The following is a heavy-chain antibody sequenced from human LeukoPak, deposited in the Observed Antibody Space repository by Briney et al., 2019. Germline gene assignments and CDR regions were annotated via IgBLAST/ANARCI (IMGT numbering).Heavy chain of an antibody. D-gene: IGHD6-13*01. CDR1: GFTFSSYS. CDR2: ISSSSSYI. CDR3: VREGIAAAGEDY. V-gene: IGHV3-21*01. Sequence: PGGSLRLSCAASGFTFSSYSMNWVRQAPGKGLEWVSSISSSSSYIYYADSVKGRFTISRDNAKNSLYLQMNSLRAEDTAVYYCVREGIAAAGEDYWGQGTLVTVSS. J-gene: IGHJ4*02.